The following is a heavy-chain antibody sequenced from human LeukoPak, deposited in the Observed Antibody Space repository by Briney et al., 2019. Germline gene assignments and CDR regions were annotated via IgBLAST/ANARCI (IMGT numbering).Heavy chain of an antibody. Sequence: SVKVSCKASGGTLSSYAISWVRQAPGQGLEWMGGIIPIFSTANYAQKFQGRVTITADESTSTAYMELSSLRSEDTAVYYCARDEGPMGMTTYFDPWGQGTLVTVSS. CDR3: ARDEGPMGMTTYFDP. J-gene: IGHJ5*02. D-gene: IGHD4-17*01. CDR1: GGTLSSYA. CDR2: IIPIFSTA. V-gene: IGHV1-69*13.